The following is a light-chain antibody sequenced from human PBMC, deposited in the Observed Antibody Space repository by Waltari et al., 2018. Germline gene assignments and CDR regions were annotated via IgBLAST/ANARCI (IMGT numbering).Light chain of an antibody. CDR3: QQRSNWQGLT. Sequence: DIVFTQSPATLSLSPGERATLSCRASQSVGSYLAWYQQRPGQAPRLLIYDASSRATDIPARFSGSGSGTDFTLTISSLEPEDFAIHYCQQRSNWQGLTFGGGTRVEIK. CDR2: DAS. J-gene: IGKJ4*01. V-gene: IGKV3-11*01. CDR1: QSVGSY.